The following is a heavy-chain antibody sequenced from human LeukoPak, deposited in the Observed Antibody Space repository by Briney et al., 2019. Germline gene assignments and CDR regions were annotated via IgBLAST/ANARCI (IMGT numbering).Heavy chain of an antibody. CDR1: GFTFSSYG. V-gene: IGHV3-33*01. Sequence: GGSLRLSCAASGFTFSSYGMHWVRQAPGKGLEWVAVIWYDGSNKYYADSVKGRFTISRDNSKNTLYLQINSLRAEDTAVYYCARARTSGSFCDYWGQGTLVTVSS. D-gene: IGHD1-26*01. J-gene: IGHJ4*02. CDR3: ARARTSGSFCDY. CDR2: IWYDGSNK.